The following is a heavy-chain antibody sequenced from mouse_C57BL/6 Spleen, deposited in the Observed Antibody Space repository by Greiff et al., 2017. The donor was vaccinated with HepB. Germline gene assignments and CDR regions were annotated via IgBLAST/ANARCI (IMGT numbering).Heavy chain of an antibody. V-gene: IGHV1-64*01. D-gene: IGHD2-4*01. CDR1: GYTFTSYW. J-gene: IGHJ4*01. CDR3: ADDYDGVYAMDY. CDR2: IHPNSGST. Sequence: QVQLQQPGAELVKPGASVKLSCKASGYTFTSYWMHWVKQRPGQGLEWIGMIHPNSGSTNYNEKFKSKATLTVDKSSSTAYMQLSSLTSEDSAVYYCADDYDGVYAMDYWGQGTSVTVSS.